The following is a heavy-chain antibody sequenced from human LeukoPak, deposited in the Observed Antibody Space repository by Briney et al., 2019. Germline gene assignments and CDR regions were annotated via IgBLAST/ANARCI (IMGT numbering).Heavy chain of an antibody. CDR2: IRYDGTTK. CDR3: AREGITMVRGALDY. D-gene: IGHD3-10*01. J-gene: IGHJ4*02. V-gene: IGHV3-30*02. CDR1: GFTFSSYG. Sequence: GGSLRLSCAASGFTFSSYGMHWVRQAPCKGLEWLAFIRYDGTTKYYTDSVKGRFTISRDNSKNTLYLQMNSLRAEDTAVYYCAREGITMVRGALDYWGQGTLVTVSS.